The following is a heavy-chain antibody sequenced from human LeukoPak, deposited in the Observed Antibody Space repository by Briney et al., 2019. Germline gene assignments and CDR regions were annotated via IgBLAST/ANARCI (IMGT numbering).Heavy chain of an antibody. D-gene: IGHD2-15*01. J-gene: IGHJ4*02. Sequence: GGSLRLSCAASGFTFSSYAMSWVRQAPGKGLEWVSAISGSGGSTYYADSVKGRFTISRDNSKNTLCLQMNSLRAEDTAVYYCAKNPRDCSGGSCYSDYYFDYWGQGTLVTVSS. V-gene: IGHV3-23*01. CDR2: ISGSGGST. CDR1: GFTFSSYA. CDR3: AKNPRDCSGGSCYSDYYFDY.